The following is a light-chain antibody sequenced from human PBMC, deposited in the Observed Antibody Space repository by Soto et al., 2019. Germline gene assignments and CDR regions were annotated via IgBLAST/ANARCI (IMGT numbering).Light chain of an antibody. J-gene: IGLJ2*01. CDR3: CSYAGSNTFVI. V-gene: IGLV2-23*03. CDR1: SIDVGSYNL. CDR2: EGT. Sequence: QSALTQPASVSGSTGQSITMSCTGTSIDVGSYNLVSWYQHHPGKAPKLIIYEGTKRPSGVSNRFSGSKSGNTASLTISGLQAEDEADYYCCSYAGSNTFVIFGGGTKVTVL.